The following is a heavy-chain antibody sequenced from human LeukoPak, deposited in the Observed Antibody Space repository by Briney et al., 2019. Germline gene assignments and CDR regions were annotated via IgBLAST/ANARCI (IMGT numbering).Heavy chain of an antibody. D-gene: IGHD3-10*01. CDR3: ARVTLGYYGSGSYNGAILDY. V-gene: IGHV1-69*13. Sequence: GASVKVSCKASGYTFTSYDINWVRQATGQGLEWMGGIIPIFGTANYAQKFQGRVTITADESTSTAYMELSSLRSEDTAVYYCARVTLGYYGSGSYNGAILDYWGQGTLVTVSS. CDR1: GYTFTSYD. CDR2: IIPIFGTA. J-gene: IGHJ4*02.